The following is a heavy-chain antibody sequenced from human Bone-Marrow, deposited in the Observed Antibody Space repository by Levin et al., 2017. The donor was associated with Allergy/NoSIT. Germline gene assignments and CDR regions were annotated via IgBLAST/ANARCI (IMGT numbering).Heavy chain of an antibody. J-gene: IGHJ4*02. CDR1: GFTFSNFG. D-gene: IGHD3-3*01. V-gene: IGHV3-33*01. Sequence: LSLTCAASGFTFSNFGMHWVRQAPGKGLEWVVVIWYDGSNKYSADSVKGRFTISRDNSKDTLYLQMNSLRAEDTAVYYCARALDFWSEPPDYWGQGTLVTVSS. CDR3: ARALDFWSEPPDY. CDR2: IWYDGSNK.